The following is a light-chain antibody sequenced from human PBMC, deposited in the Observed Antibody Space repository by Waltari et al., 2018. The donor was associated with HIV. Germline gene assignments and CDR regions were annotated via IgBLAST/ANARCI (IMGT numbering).Light chain of an antibody. V-gene: IGLV2-14*01. CDR1: SSDVGSYNY. Sequence: SALTQPASVSGSPGQSITISCTGTSSDVGSYNYVSWYQQHPDKAPKLTLYEFSNRRSGVSTRFSGSKSDNTAALTSAGLQAEHEADYYCSSERSSSTPLWVFGGGTKLTV. J-gene: IGLJ3*02. CDR3: SSERSSSTPLWV. CDR2: EFS.